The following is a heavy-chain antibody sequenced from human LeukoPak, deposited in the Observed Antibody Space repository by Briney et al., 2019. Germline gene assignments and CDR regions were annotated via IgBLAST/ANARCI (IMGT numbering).Heavy chain of an antibody. J-gene: IGHJ4*02. V-gene: IGHV1-69*01. Sequence: GSSVKVSCKASGGTFSSYAISWVRQAPGQGLEWMGGIIPIFGTANYAQKFQGRVTITADESTSTAYMELSSLRSEDTAVYYCVRAIKGYDSSGYPTFQYYFDYWGQGTLVTVSS. CDR2: IIPIFGTA. CDR1: GGTFSSYA. D-gene: IGHD3-22*01. CDR3: VRAIKGYDSSGYPTFQYYFDY.